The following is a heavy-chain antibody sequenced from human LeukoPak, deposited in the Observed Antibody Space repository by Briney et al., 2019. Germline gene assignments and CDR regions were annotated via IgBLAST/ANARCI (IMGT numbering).Heavy chain of an antibody. CDR1: GYSFTSYW. CDR3: ARLEYSSSSGAFDF. CDR2: IDPSDSYT. D-gene: IGHD6-6*01. J-gene: IGHJ3*01. V-gene: IGHV5-10-1*01. Sequence: GESLKISCKASGYSFTSYWITWVRQMPGKGLEWMGRIDPSDSYTNYSPSFQGHVTISADKSISTAYLQWSSLKASDTAIYYCARLEYSSSSGAFDFWGQGTMVTVSS.